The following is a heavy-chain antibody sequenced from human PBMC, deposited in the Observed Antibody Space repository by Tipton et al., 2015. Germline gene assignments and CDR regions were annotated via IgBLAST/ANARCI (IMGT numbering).Heavy chain of an antibody. CDR1: GGTFSSSA. V-gene: IGHV1-69*01. CDR2: IIPLAGAA. Sequence: QLVQSGAEVKKPGSSVKVSCKASGGTFSSSAFSWVRQAPGPGLQWMGGIIPLAGAANYAQRFQGIVTITADDSTRTVYMELSSLRSDDTAVYYCARHPQSSSTVVSIADRPLGHYHVMDVWGQGTTVTVSS. CDR3: ARHPQSSSTVVSIADRPLGHYHVMDV. D-gene: IGHD2-15*01. J-gene: IGHJ6*02.